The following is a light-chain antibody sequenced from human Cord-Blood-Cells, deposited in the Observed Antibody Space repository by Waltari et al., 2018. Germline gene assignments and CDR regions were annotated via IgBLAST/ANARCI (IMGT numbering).Light chain of an antibody. Sequence: DIQMTQSPSSLSASVGDRVTITCRASQGISNSLAWYQQKPGKAPKLLLYATSRLESGVPSRFSGSGSGTDYTLTISSLQPEDFATYDCQQYYSTPRTFGPGTKVDIK. CDR3: QQYYSTPRT. CDR2: ATS. V-gene: IGKV1-NL1*01. CDR1: QGISNS. J-gene: IGKJ3*01.